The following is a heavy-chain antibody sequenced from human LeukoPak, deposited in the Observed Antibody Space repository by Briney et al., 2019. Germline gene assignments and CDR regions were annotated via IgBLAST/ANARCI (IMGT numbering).Heavy chain of an antibody. V-gene: IGHV3-53*01. J-gene: IGHJ4*02. CDR1: GFTVSSNY. CDR2: IYSGGST. CDR3: ARDVGDEGNY. Sequence: GGSLRLSSAASGFTVSSNYMSWVRQAPGEGVECVSVIYSGGSTYYADSVKGRFTISRDNSKNTLYLQMSSLRTADTAVYYCARDVGDEGNYWGQGTLVTVSS. D-gene: IGHD3-16*01.